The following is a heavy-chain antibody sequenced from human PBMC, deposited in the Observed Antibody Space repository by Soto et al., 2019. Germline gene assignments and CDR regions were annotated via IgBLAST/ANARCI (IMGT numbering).Heavy chain of an antibody. J-gene: IGHJ4*02. V-gene: IGHV1-46*04. CDR3: VRGTSI. CDR1: GYSFTTYY. CDR2: INPSDGNT. Sequence: QVQLVQSGAEVKKPGASVKVSCKASGYSFTTYYIHWVRQAPGQGLEWMGIINPSDGNTTYAQKLQGRVILTRDTSTSTVYMELSSVSSEDTAVYYCVRGTSIWGQGTLVTVSS.